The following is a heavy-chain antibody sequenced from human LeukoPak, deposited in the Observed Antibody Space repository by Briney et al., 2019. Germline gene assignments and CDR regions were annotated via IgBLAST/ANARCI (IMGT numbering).Heavy chain of an antibody. J-gene: IGHJ3*02. V-gene: IGHV3-23*01. CDR1: GFAFSSYV. CDR2: IGGTGRT. D-gene: IGHD1-1*01. Sequence: GGSLRLSCAASGFAFSSYVINWVRQAPGKGLEWVPAIGGTGRTYYADPVKGRFTISRDNSKNTVFLQMNSLRAEDTAIFYCAKDMTTRGAFDIWGQGTMVTVSS. CDR3: AKDMTTRGAFDI.